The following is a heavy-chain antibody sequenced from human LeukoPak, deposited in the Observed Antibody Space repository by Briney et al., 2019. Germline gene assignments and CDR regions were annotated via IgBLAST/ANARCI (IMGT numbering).Heavy chain of an antibody. CDR1: GGSITNYY. CDR3: ARGGGRYYYDSSGYYYLDY. D-gene: IGHD3-22*01. CDR2: VYYSRTT. V-gene: IGHV4-59*01. Sequence: SETLSLTCTVSGGSITNYYWSWIRQPPGKGLEWIGYVYYSRTTNYNPSLESRVTISVDTSKNQFSLKLSSVTAADTAVYYCARGGGRYYYDSSGYYYLDYWGQGTLVTVSS. J-gene: IGHJ4*02.